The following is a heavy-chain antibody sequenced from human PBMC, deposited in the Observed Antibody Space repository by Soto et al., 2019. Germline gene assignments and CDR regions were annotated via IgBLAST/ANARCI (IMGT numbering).Heavy chain of an antibody. CDR2: INPSGGST. Sequence: ASVKVSCKASGYTFTSYYMHWVRQAPGQGLEWMGIINPSGGSTSYAQKFQGRVTMTRDTSTSTVYMELSSLRSEDTAVYYCAKGYSGYDTLNWFDPWGQETRVTVSS. V-gene: IGHV1-46*01. J-gene: IGHJ5*02. CDR3: AKGYSGYDTLNWFDP. D-gene: IGHD5-12*01. CDR1: GYTFTSYY.